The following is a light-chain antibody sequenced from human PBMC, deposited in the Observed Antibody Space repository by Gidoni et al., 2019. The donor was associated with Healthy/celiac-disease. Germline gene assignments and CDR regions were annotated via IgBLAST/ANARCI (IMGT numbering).Light chain of an antibody. Sequence: DIQMTQSPSSLSASVGDRVTITCRASQSISSYFNWYQQKPGKAPKLLLYAASSLQSGVPSRFSGSGSGTDFTLTISSLQPEDFATYYCQQSYSTQLTFXGXTKVEIK. CDR1: QSISSY. CDR3: QQSYSTQLT. V-gene: IGKV1-39*01. CDR2: AAS. J-gene: IGKJ4*01.